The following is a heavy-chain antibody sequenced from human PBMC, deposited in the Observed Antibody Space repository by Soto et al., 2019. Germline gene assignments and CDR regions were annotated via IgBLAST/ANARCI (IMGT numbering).Heavy chain of an antibody. CDR1: GLTFRNYA. CDR3: AKEADHNRGFYFDD. CDR2: ISASGGST. V-gene: IGHV3-23*01. J-gene: IGHJ4*02. Sequence: GGSLSLSCAASGLTFRNYAMSWVRQAPGQGMEWVSAISASGGSTYYADSVKGRFTISRDNSKNTVYLQMNSLRAEDTAIYYCAKEADHNRGFYFDDWGQGTLVTVSS. D-gene: IGHD1-20*01.